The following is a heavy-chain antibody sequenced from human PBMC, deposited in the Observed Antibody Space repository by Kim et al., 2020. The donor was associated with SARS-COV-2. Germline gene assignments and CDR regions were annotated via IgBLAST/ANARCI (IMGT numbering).Heavy chain of an antibody. J-gene: IGHJ4*02. Sequence: PSLKSRVIISVDSSKNQFYLKMAAVTAADTAVYYCARVAFSQGRRRKSDYWGQGTLVTVSS. CDR3: ARVAFSQGRRRKSDY. V-gene: IGHV4-34*01.